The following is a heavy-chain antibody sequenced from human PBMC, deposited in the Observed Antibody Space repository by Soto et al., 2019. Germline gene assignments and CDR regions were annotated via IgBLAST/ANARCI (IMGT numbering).Heavy chain of an antibody. D-gene: IGHD3-3*01. CDR2: IYYSGST. CDR3: ASVSRPVFGVVTRAFDY. CDR1: GGSISSGGYY. V-gene: IGHV4-31*03. J-gene: IGHJ4*02. Sequence: SETLSLTCTVSGGSISSGGYYWSWIRQHPGKGLEWIGYIYYSGSTYYNPSLKSRVTISVDTSKNQFSLKLSSVTAADTAVYYCASVSRPVFGVVTRAFDYWGQGTLVTVSS.